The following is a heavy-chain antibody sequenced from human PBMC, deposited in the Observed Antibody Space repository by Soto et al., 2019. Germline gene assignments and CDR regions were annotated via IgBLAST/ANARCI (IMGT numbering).Heavy chain of an antibody. V-gene: IGHV4-39*02. Sequence: PSETLSLTCTVSGGSISSGPYSWGWIRQTPGEGLEWIGTFRYSEHTYYNPSLESRVTISVDTSKNHFSLKVTSATVADTAVYYCARLGGYCSSTGCYGYYALDGWGQGTTVT. D-gene: IGHD2-2*01. CDR3: ARLGGYCSSTGCYGYYALDG. CDR2: FRYSEHT. CDR1: GGSISSGPYS. J-gene: IGHJ6*02.